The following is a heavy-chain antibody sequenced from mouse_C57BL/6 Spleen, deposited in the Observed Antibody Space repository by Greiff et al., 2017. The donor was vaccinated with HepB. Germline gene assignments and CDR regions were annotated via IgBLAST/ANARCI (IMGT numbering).Heavy chain of an antibody. CDR1: GYTFTSYW. J-gene: IGHJ1*03. CDR2: IYPGNSDT. CDR3: TRSGTTVVGSYWYFDV. V-gene: IGHV1-5*01. D-gene: IGHD1-1*01. Sequence: VQLQQSGTVLARPGSSVKMSCKTSGYTFTSYWMHWVKQRPGQGLEWIGAIYPGNSDTSYNQKFKGKAKLTAVTSASTAYMELSSLTNEDSAVYYCTRSGTTVVGSYWYFDVWGTGTTVTVSS.